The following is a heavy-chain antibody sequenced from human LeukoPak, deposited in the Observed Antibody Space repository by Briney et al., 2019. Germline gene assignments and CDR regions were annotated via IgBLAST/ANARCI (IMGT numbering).Heavy chain of an antibody. J-gene: IGHJ4*02. CDR1: SGSFSGYY. CDR3: AWAGSTSPLFRY. Sequence: SETLSLTCAVYSGSFSGYYWSWIRQPPGKGLEWIGEINHSGSTNYNPSLKSRVTISVDTSKNQFSLKLSSVTAADTAVYYCAWAGSTSPLFRYWGQGTLVTVSS. D-gene: IGHD2-2*01. V-gene: IGHV4-34*01. CDR2: INHSGST.